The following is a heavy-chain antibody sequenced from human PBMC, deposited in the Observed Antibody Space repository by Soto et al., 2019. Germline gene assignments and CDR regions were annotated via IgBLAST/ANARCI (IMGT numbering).Heavy chain of an antibody. J-gene: IGHJ5*02. CDR1: GYTFTTHG. CDR3: ARNIDYCRSGTCYREWFDP. D-gene: IGHD2-15*01. V-gene: IGHV1-18*01. CDR2: VRGDNGHT. Sequence: QVQLVQSGAEVKKPGASVKVSCKASGYTFTTHGISWVRQVPGQGLEWMGWVRGDNGHTNYAQRLQGRVTMTTDTSTNTAYMELRSLRSDDTAVYYCARNIDYCRSGTCYREWFDPWCQGTLVTVSS.